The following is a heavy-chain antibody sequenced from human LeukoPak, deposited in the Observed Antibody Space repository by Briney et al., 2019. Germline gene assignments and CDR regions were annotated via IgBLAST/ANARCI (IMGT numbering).Heavy chain of an antibody. CDR3: AKDLIYCSGGSCYRGGAFDI. Sequence: GGSLRLSCAASGFTFSSYAMSWVRQAPGKELEWVSAISGSGGSTYYADSVKGRFTISRDNSKNTLYLQMNSLRAEDTAVYYCAKDLIYCSGGSCYRGGAFDIWGQGTMVTVSS. CDR1: GFTFSSYA. J-gene: IGHJ3*02. D-gene: IGHD2-15*01. CDR2: ISGSGGST. V-gene: IGHV3-23*01.